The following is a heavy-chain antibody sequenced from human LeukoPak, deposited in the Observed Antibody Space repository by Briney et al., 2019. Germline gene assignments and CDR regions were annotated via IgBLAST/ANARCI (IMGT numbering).Heavy chain of an antibody. CDR2: IYPGDSDT. Sequence: GESLEISCKGSGYSFTSYWIGWVRQMPGKGLEWMGIIYPGDSDTRYSPSFQGQVTISADKSISTAYLQWSSLKGSDTAMYYCARLGPFGSIAARRLYFQHWGQGTLVTVSS. J-gene: IGHJ1*01. CDR3: ARLGPFGSIAARRLYFQH. V-gene: IGHV5-51*01. CDR1: GYSFTSYW. D-gene: IGHD6-6*01.